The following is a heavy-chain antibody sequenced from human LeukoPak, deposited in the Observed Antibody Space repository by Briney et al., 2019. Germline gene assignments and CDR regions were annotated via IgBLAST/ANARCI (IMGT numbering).Heavy chain of an antibody. CDR2: IYTSGST. CDR1: GGSFSGYY. J-gene: IGHJ5*02. D-gene: IGHD1-26*01. Sequence: NTSETLSLTCAVYGGSFSGYYWSWIRQPAGKGLEWIGRIYTSGSTNYNPSLKSRVTMSVDTSKNQFSLKLSSVTAAGTAVYYCARDGMSGSYEWFDPWGQGTLVTVSS. V-gene: IGHV4-4*07. CDR3: ARDGMSGSYEWFDP.